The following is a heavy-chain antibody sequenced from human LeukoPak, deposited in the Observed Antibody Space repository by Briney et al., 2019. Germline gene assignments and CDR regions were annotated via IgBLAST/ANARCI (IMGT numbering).Heavy chain of an antibody. J-gene: IGHJ4*02. CDR2: ISSSGRTI. Sequence: GGSLRLSCVASGFTFSNYEMNWVRQAPGKGLEWVSHISSSGRTIYYSDSVKGRFTISRDNAKNSLFLRMNSLRAEDTAVYYCAREGFGETLDYWGQGTLVTVSS. V-gene: IGHV3-48*03. D-gene: IGHD3-10*01. CDR3: AREGFGETLDY. CDR1: GFTFSNYE.